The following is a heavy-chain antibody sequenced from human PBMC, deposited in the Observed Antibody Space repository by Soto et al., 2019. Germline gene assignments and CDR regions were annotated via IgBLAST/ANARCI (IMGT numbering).Heavy chain of an antibody. V-gene: IGHV1-69*13. Sequence: SVKVSCKASGGTFSSYAISWVRQAPGQGPEWMGGIIPSFGIANYAQKVQGRVTITADESTRRAYMALSSLRSEDTAVYYCARDLPTQQLVPRDAYYYGMDVWGQGTTVTVSS. D-gene: IGHD6-13*01. CDR2: IIPSFGIA. J-gene: IGHJ6*02. CDR1: GGTFSSYA. CDR3: ARDLPTQQLVPRDAYYYGMDV.